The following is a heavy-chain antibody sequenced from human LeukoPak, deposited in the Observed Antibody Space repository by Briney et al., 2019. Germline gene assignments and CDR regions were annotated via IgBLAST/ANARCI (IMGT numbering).Heavy chain of an antibody. D-gene: IGHD3-9*01. CDR3: ARVTDIPLVYYFDY. CDR2: IIPILGIA. Sequence: GASVKVSCKASGGTFSSYAISWVRQAPGQGLEWMGRIIPILGIANYAQKFQGRVTITADKSTSTAYMELSSLRSEDTAVYYCARVTDIPLVYYFDYWGQGTLVTVSS. CDR1: GGTFSSYA. V-gene: IGHV1-69*04. J-gene: IGHJ4*02.